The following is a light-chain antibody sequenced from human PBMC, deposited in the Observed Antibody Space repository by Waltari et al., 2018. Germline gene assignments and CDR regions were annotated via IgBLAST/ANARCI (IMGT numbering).Light chain of an antibody. V-gene: IGLV2-14*03. CDR2: DVS. J-gene: IGLJ2*01. CDR3: SSYTSTNTII. CDR1: GSALVSYHF. Sequence: QSALAQSASVSGSPGQSLPISCTGTGSALVSYHFVPWYQQHPGKAPKLLIFDVSRWSSGVSHRFSGSKSGNTASLTISGLQAEDEADYYCSSYTSTNTIIFGGGTKVTVL.